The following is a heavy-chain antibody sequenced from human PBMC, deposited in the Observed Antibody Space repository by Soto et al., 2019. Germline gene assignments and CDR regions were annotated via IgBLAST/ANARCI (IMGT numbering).Heavy chain of an antibody. J-gene: IGHJ4*02. CDR1: GASMNNYY. Sequence: SETLSLTCSVSGASMNNYYGSWVRQPPGRGLEWIGYMYSSGSSNYNSSLKSRVTISVDTSKNRFSLKLSSVTAADAAVYYCVRSGRTFGGVMGGLGTLVTVSS. CDR3: VRSGRTFGGVM. D-gene: IGHD3-16*01. CDR2: MYSSGSS. V-gene: IGHV4-59*01.